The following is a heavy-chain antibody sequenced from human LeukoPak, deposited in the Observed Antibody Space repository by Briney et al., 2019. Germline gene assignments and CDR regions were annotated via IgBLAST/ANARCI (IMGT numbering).Heavy chain of an antibody. CDR3: AREIIAAAALYFQH. Sequence: PSETLSLTCTVSGGSISSYYWSWIRQPAEKGLEWIGRIYTSGSTNYNPSLKSRVTMSVDTSKNQFSLKLSSVTAADTAVYYCAREIIAAAALYFQHWGQGTLVTVSS. CDR1: GGSISSYY. D-gene: IGHD6-13*01. V-gene: IGHV4-4*07. CDR2: IYTSGST. J-gene: IGHJ1*01.